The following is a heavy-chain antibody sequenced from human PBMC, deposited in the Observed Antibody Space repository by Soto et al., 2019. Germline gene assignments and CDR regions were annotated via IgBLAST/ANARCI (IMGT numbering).Heavy chain of an antibody. CDR2: IGSAGDT. J-gene: IGHJ4*02. D-gene: IGHD7-27*01. Sequence: EVQLVESGGGLVQPGGSLRLSCAASGFTFSSYAVHWVRQPIGKGLEWVSVIGSAGDTYYPGSVKGRFTISRENAKNSLYLQMNSLRAEDTAVYYCARGYLGSFDYWGQGTLVTVSS. CDR3: ARGYLGSFDY. V-gene: IGHV3-13*01. CDR1: GFTFSSYA.